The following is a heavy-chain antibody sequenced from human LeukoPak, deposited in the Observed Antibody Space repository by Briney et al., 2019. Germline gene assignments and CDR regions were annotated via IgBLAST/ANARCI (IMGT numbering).Heavy chain of an antibody. D-gene: IGHD6-13*01. CDR1: GYTLTELS. Sequence: GASVKVSCMVSGYTLTELSMHWVRQAPGKGLERMGGFDPEDGETIYAQKFQGRVTMTEDTSTDTAYMELGSLRSEDTAVYYCATARYSSTWYARWFDPWGQGTLVTVSS. V-gene: IGHV1-24*01. CDR2: FDPEDGET. CDR3: ATARYSSTWYARWFDP. J-gene: IGHJ5*02.